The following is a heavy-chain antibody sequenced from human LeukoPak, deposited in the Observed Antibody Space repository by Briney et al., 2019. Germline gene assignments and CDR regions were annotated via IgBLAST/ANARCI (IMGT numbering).Heavy chain of an antibody. J-gene: IGHJ4*02. D-gene: IGHD2-2*01. CDR3: ARDLCTSCYYFDY. CDR1: GFTSSSYI. CDR2: ISSSSSYI. V-gene: IGHV3-21*01. Sequence: GGSLRLSCAASGFTSSSYIMNWVRQAPGKGLEWASSISSSSSYIYYADSVKGRFTISRDNAKNSLYLQMNSLRAEDTAVYYCARDLCTSCYYFDYWGQGTLVTVSS.